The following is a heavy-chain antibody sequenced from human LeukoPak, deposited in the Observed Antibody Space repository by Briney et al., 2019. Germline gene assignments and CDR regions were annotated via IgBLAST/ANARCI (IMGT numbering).Heavy chain of an antibody. CDR3: ARDSAHTEVKDIVVVPAAQSYYYYGMDV. CDR1: GGTFSSYA. CDR2: LFPIFGTA. Sequence: SVKVSCKASGGTFSSYAISWVRQAPGQGLEWMGGLFPIFGTANYAQKFQGSVTITADESTSTAYMELSSLRSEDTAVYYCARDSAHTEVKDIVVVPAAQSYYYYGMDVWGQGTTVTVSS. D-gene: IGHD2-2*01. V-gene: IGHV1-69*01. J-gene: IGHJ6*02.